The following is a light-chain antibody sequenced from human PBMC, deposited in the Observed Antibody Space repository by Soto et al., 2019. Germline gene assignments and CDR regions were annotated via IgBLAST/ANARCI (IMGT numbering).Light chain of an antibody. J-gene: IGKJ1*01. Sequence: EIVLTQSPGTLSLSPGERATLSCRASQSVSNNYLAWYQQKPGQAPRLLIYGASNRATGIPDRFSGSVSGTDFTLTISRLEPEDFAVYDCQQYGSSGTFGQGPKVEIK. CDR1: QSVSNNY. V-gene: IGKV3-20*01. CDR3: QQYGSSGT. CDR2: GAS.